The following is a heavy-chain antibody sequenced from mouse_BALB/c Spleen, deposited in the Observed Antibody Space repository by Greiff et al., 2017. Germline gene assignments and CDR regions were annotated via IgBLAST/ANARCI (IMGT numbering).Heavy chain of an antibody. Sequence: EVMLVESGGGLVQPGGSRKLSCAASGFTFSSFGMHWVRQAPEKGLEWVAYISSGSSTIYYADTVKGRFTISRDNPKNTLFLQMTSLRSEDTAMYYCARWDYDDAMDYWGQGTSVTVSS. D-gene: IGHD2-4*01. J-gene: IGHJ4*01. CDR2: ISSGSSTI. CDR3: ARWDYDDAMDY. CDR1: GFTFSSFG. V-gene: IGHV5-17*02.